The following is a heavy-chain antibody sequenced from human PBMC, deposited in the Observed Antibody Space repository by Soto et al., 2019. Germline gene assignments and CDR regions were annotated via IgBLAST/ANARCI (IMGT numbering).Heavy chain of an antibody. CDR3: ARVYYDILTGYFGVFDY. V-gene: IGHV4-39*01. Sequence: QLQLQESGPGLVKPSETLSLTCTVSGGSISSSSYYWGWIRQPPGKGLEWIGSIYYSGSTYYNPSLKSRVTISVDTSKNQFSLKLSSVTAADTAVYYCARVYYDILTGYFGVFDYWGQGTLVTVSS. CDR1: GGSISSSSYY. J-gene: IGHJ4*02. D-gene: IGHD3-9*01. CDR2: IYYSGST.